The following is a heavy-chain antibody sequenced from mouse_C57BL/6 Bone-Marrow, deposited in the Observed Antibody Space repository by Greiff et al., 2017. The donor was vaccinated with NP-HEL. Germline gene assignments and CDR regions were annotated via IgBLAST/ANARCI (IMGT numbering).Heavy chain of an antibody. CDR3: TPNWGFAY. J-gene: IGHJ3*01. V-gene: IGHV14-4*01. D-gene: IGHD4-1*02. CDR2: IDPENGDT. Sequence: EVQLQQSGAELVRPGASVKLSCTASGFNIKDDYMHWVKQRPEQGLEWIGWIDPENGDTEYASKFQGKATITADTSSNTAYLQLSSLTSEDTAVYYCTPNWGFAYWGQGTLVTVSA. CDR1: GFNIKDDY.